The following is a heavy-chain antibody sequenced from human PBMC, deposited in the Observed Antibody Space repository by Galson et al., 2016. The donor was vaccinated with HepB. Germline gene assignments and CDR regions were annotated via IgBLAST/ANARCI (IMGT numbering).Heavy chain of an antibody. J-gene: IGHJ4*02. CDR3: ARGPFNFSYKDFDN. CDR1: GYPFSAYG. Sequence: SVKVSCKASGYPFSAYGITWVRQAPGQGLEWLGWISAYNGDTHYGQKFHGRGTMTTDTSTNTAYMELRSLTSDDTAVYYCARGPFNFSYKDFDNWGQGTLVTVSS. CDR2: ISAYNGDT. D-gene: IGHD5-18*01. V-gene: IGHV1-18*04.